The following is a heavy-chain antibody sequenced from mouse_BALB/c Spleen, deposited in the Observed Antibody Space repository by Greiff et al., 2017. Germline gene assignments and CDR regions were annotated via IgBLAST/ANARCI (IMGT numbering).Heavy chain of an antibody. J-gene: IGHJ1*01. D-gene: IGHD1-1*01. Sequence: EVKLMESGGGLVKLGGSLKLSCAASGFTFSSYYMSWVRQTPEKRLELVAAINSNGGSTYYPDTVKGRFTISRDNAKNTLYLQMSSLKSEDTALYYCARQATTVVPYWYFDVWGAGTTVTVSS. CDR2: INSNGGST. V-gene: IGHV5-6-2*01. CDR1: GFTFSSYY. CDR3: ARQATTVVPYWYFDV.